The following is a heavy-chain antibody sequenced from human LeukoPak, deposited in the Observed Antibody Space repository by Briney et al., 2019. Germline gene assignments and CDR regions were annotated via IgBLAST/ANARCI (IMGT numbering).Heavy chain of an antibody. CDR2: INHSGST. CDR3: ARRGIFGVVRPLRFDP. D-gene: IGHD3-3*01. CDR1: GGSFSGYY. V-gene: IGHV4-34*01. J-gene: IGHJ5*02. Sequence: SETLSLTCSVYGGSFSGYYWSWIRQPPGKGLEWIGEINHSGSTNYNPSLKSRVTISVDTSKNQFSLKLSSVTAADTAVYYCARRGIFGVVRPLRFDPWGQGTLVTVSS.